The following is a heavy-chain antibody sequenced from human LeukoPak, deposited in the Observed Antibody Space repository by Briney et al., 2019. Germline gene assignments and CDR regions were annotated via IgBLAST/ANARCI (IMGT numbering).Heavy chain of an antibody. CDR2: IKQDGSYK. Sequence: GGSLRPSCAASGFTFSSYWMSWVRQAPGKGLEWVANIKQDGSYKNYVDSVRGRFTISRDNAKNSLYLQMNSLRVEDTAVYYCASDNWNNFGYWGQGTLVTVSS. CDR1: GFTFSSYW. J-gene: IGHJ4*02. CDR3: ASDNWNNFGY. V-gene: IGHV3-7*01. D-gene: IGHD1-20*01.